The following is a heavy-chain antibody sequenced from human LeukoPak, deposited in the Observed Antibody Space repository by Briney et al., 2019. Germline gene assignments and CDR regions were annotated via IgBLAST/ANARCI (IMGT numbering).Heavy chain of an antibody. D-gene: IGHD3-22*01. Sequence: KSSETLSLTCAVYGGSFSGYYWSWIRQPPGKGLEWIGEINHSGSTNYNPSLKSRVTISVDTSKNQFSLKLSSVTAADTAVYYCARGPLVITTGRRWFDPWGQGTLVTVSS. CDR3: ARGPLVITTGRRWFDP. J-gene: IGHJ5*02. CDR2: INHSGST. V-gene: IGHV4-34*01. CDR1: GGSFSGYY.